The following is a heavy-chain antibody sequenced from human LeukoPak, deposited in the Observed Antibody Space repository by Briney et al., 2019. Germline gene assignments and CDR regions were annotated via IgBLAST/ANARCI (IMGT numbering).Heavy chain of an antibody. CDR3: AKDKMAYSTSSWDY. CDR2: ISYDGGTK. V-gene: IGHV3-30*18. Sequence: GGSLRLSCAASGFTLSSYGMHWVRQAPGKGLEWVAVISYDGGTKYYADSVKGRFTISRDNSKNTLYLQMNSLRAEDTAVYYCAKDKMAYSTSSWDYWGQGTLVTVSS. CDR1: GFTLSSYG. D-gene: IGHD6-6*01. J-gene: IGHJ4*02.